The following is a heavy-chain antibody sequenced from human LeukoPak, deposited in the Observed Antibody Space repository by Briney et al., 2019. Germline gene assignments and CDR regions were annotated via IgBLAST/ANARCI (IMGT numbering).Heavy chain of an antibody. CDR2: THHGGTT. D-gene: IGHD6-25*01. CDR1: GYSISSGYY. CDR3: ARLLAYSSELDY. J-gene: IGHJ4*02. V-gene: IGHV4-38-2*02. Sequence: SETLSLTCTVSGYSISSGYYWGWIRQPPGKGLEWIGSTHHGGTTYYNPSLKSPVTISVDTSKNQFSPKLSSVTAADTAVYYCARLLAYSSELDYWGQGTLVTVSS.